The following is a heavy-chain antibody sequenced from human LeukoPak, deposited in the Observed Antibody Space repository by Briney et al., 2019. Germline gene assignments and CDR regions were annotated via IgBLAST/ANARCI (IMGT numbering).Heavy chain of an antibody. V-gene: IGHV3-30-3*01. CDR1: GFTFSTYT. Sequence: GRSLRLSCEASGFTFSTYTLHWVRQAPGKGLDWVAVISSDGYNQYYADSVKGRFTISRDNFKDTLYLQMNSLRAEDTAVYYCARDSYDMDVWGQGTTVTVSS. CDR2: ISSDGYNQ. J-gene: IGHJ6*02. CDR3: ARDSYDMDV.